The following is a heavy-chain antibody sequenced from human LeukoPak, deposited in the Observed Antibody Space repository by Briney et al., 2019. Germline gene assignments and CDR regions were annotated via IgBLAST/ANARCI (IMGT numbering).Heavy chain of an antibody. Sequence: PGGSLRLSCAASGFTFSDYIMHWVRQAPGKGLEWVAVISKDGGFRYRADSVRGRFTISRDNSRYTLYLQMNRLRAEDSALYYXXXXXXXXXXXXDCLDFWGQGTQVTVSS. CDR2: ISKDGGFR. CDR3: XXXXXXXXXXXDCLDF. J-gene: IGHJ4*02. CDR1: GFTFSDYI. D-gene: IGHD2-21*01. V-gene: IGHV3-30*07.